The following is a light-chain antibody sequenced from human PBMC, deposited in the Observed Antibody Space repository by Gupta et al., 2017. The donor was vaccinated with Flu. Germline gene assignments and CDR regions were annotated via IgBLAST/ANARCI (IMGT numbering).Light chain of an antibody. J-gene: IGKJ1*01. Sequence: GTLSLSLGERATLSCRASQSVSDIYLAWYQQKPGQAPRRLIYGASNRATGVPDRFSGSGSGTDFTLTISRVEPEDCAVYYCQSVGNSPWTFGQGTKVEIK. V-gene: IGKV3-20*01. CDR2: GAS. CDR3: QSVGNSPWT. CDR1: QSVSDIY.